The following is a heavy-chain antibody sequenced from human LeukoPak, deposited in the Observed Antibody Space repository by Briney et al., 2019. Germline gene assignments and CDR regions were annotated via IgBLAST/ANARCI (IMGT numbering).Heavy chain of an antibody. CDR2: T. J-gene: IGHJ5*02. CDR3: ARWNDFWSGSPFDP. CDR1: GGSVSSFY. Sequence: PSETLSLTCTVSGGSVSSFYWNWIRQPPGKGLESTNCNPSLKSRVTMSVDTSKNQFSLKLSSVTAADTAVYYCARWNDFWSGSPFDPWGQGTLVTVSS. V-gene: IGHV4-59*02. D-gene: IGHD3-3*01.